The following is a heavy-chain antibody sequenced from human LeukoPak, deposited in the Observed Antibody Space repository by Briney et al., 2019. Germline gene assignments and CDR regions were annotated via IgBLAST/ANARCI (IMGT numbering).Heavy chain of an antibody. D-gene: IGHD4-17*01. Sequence: SQTLSLTCAVSGGSISSCGYCWSWIRQPPGKGLKWIGYIYHSGSTYYNPSLKSRVTISVDRSKNQFSLKLSSVTAADTAVYYCARDADDYGYFDYWGQGTLITVSS. CDR1: GGSISSCGYC. CDR2: IYHSGST. CDR3: ARDADDYGYFDY. J-gene: IGHJ4*02. V-gene: IGHV4-30-2*01.